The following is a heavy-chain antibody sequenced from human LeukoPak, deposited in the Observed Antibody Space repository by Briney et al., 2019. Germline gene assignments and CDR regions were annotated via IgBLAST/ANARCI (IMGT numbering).Heavy chain of an antibody. CDR1: GFTFSLNW. J-gene: IGHJ4*02. V-gene: IGHV3-53*01. CDR3: ARSSGSYYGPFDY. D-gene: IGHD1-26*01. CDR2: IYSGGST. Sequence: GGSLRLSCAASGFTFSLNWMTWVRQAPGKGLEWVSVIYSGGSTYYADSVKGRFTISRDNSKNTLYLQMNSLRAEDTAVYYCARSSGSYYGPFDYWGQGTLVTVSS.